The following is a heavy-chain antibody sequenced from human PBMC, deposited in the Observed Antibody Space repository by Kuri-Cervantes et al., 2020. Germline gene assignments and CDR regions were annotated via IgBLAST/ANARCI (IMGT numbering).Heavy chain of an antibody. Sequence: GESLKISCAASGFTFSSYGMHWVRQAPGKGLEWVAVMWYDGSNKYYADSVKGRFTISRDNSKNTLYLQMNSLRAEDTAVYYCARDGGSSWYRAFDYWGQGTLVTVSS. CDR3: ARDGGSSWYRAFDY. CDR2: MWYDGSNK. D-gene: IGHD6-13*01. V-gene: IGHV3-33*01. CDR1: GFTFSSYG. J-gene: IGHJ4*02.